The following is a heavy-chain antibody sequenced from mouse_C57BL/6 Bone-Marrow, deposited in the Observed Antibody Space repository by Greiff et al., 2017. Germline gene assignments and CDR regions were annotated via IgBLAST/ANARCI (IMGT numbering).Heavy chain of an antibody. Sequence: VQLQQSGAELVRPGSSVKMSCKTSGYTFTSYGINWVKQRPGQGLEWIGYIYPGNGYTEYNEKFKGKATLTSDTSSSTAYMQLSSLTSEDSAIYFGARGYYGSSYVGYFDVWGTGTTVTVSS. CDR2: IYPGNGYT. V-gene: IGHV1-58*01. D-gene: IGHD1-1*01. CDR3: ARGYYGSSYVGYFDV. CDR1: GYTFTSYG. J-gene: IGHJ1*03.